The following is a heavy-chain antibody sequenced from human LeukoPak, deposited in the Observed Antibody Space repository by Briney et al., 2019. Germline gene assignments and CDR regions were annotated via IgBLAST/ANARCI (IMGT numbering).Heavy chain of an antibody. CDR3: ARVTIFGVARPDAFDI. D-gene: IGHD3-3*01. CDR2: ISSSSGYI. J-gene: IGHJ3*02. Sequence: PGGSLRLSCAPSGFTFSSYSMNWVRQAPGKGLEWVSSISSSSGYIYYADSVKGRFTISRDNAKNSLYLQMNSLRAEDTTVYYCARVTIFGVARPDAFDIWGQGTMVTVSS. CDR1: GFTFSSYS. V-gene: IGHV3-21*01.